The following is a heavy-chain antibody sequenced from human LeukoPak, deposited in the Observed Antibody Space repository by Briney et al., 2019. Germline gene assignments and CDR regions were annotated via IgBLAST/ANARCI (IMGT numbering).Heavy chain of an antibody. D-gene: IGHD4-17*01. V-gene: IGHV3-7*01. CDR3: AREWDYGDYFDY. J-gene: IGHJ4*02. CDR2: IKQDGSEK. Sequence: GGSLRLSCAASGFTFSSYAMSWVRQAPGKGLEWVANIKQDGSEKYYVDSVKGRFTISRDNAKNSLYLQMNSLRAEDTAVYYCAREWDYGDYFDYWGQGTLVTVSS. CDR1: GFTFSSYA.